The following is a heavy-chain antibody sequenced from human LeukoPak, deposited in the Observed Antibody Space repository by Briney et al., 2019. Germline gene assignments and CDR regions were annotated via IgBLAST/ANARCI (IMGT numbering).Heavy chain of an antibody. Sequence: ASVKVSCKVSGYTLTELSMHWVRQAPRKGLEWMGGFDPEDGETIYAQKFQGRITMTEDTSTDTAYMELSSLRSEDTAVYYCATGVSGSYYVFDYWGQGTLVTVSS. D-gene: IGHD3-10*01. CDR3: ATGVSGSYYVFDY. J-gene: IGHJ4*02. CDR2: FDPEDGET. V-gene: IGHV1-24*01. CDR1: GYTLTELS.